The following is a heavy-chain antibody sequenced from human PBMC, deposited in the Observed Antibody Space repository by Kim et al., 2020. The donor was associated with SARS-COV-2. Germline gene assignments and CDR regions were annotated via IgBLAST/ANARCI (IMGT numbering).Heavy chain of an antibody. CDR2: IIPIFGTA. D-gene: IGHD6-13*01. CDR3: AREEPSSRPENWYYGMDV. J-gene: IGHJ6*02. Sequence: SVKVSCKASGGTFSSYAISWVRQAPGQGLEWMGGIIPIFGTANYAQKFQGRVTITADESTSTAYMELSSLRSEDTAVYYCAREEPSSRPENWYYGMDVWGQGTTVTVSS. CDR1: GGTFSSYA. V-gene: IGHV1-69*13.